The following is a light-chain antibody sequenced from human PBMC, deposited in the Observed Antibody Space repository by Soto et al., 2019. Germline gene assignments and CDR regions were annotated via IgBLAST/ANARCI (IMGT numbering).Light chain of an antibody. J-gene: IGLJ1*01. CDR2: EVS. V-gene: IGLV2-18*02. CDR1: SSDVGSYNR. Sequence: QSALTQPPSVSGSPGQSVTISCTGTSSDVGSYNRVSWYQQPPGTAPKLMIFEVSNRPSGVTDRFSGSKSGNTASLTISGLQAEDEAYYYCSSYTTSSTYVFGTGTKLTVL. CDR3: SSYTTSSTYV.